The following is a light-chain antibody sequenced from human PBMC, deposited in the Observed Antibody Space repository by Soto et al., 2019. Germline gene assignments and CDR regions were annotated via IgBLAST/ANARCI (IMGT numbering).Light chain of an antibody. CDR3: QHGFT. J-gene: IGKJ3*01. V-gene: IGKV1-5*01. CDR2: DAS. CDR1: QNISTW. Sequence: DILMTQSPSTLSAFVGDRVTITCRASQNISTWLAWYQQKPGKAPQLLIYDASSLETGVPLRFSGSGSGTEFTLSVSRLQPDDFATYYCQHGFTFGPGTRVDIK.